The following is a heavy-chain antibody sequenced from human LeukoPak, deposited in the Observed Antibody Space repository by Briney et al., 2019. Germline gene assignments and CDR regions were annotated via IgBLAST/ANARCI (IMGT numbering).Heavy chain of an antibody. V-gene: IGHV4-31*03. CDR2: VYYSGST. J-gene: IGHJ5*02. CDR3: ARDRGMVQGVRLHNWFDP. Sequence: SETLSLTCTVSGASISSGGYYWSWIRQHPGKGPEWIGYVYYSGSTYYNPSLKSRVTISVDTSKNQFSLRLNSVTAADTAVYYCARDRGMVQGVRLHNWFDPWGQGTLVTVSS. CDR1: GASISSGGYY. D-gene: IGHD3-10*01.